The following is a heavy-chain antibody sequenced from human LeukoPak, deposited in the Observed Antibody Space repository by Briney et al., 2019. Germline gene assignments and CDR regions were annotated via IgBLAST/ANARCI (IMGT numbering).Heavy chain of an antibody. V-gene: IGHV3-33*06. J-gene: IGHJ4*02. Sequence: GGSLRLSCAASGFTFSSYAMHWVRQAPGKGLEWVAVIWSDGTNKYYADSVKGRFAISRDDSNNMVYLQMNSLRAEDTAVYYCAKDVERGFDYTNSLDYWGQGTLVTVSS. CDR1: GFTFSSYA. D-gene: IGHD4-11*01. CDR3: AKDVERGFDYTNSLDY. CDR2: IWSDGTNK.